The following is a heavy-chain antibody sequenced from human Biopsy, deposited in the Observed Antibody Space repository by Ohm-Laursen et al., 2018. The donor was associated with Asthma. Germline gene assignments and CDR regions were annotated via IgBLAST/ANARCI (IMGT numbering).Heavy chain of an antibody. CDR1: GFRFSSYA. CDR3: ARGKTWGRSYYFDY. D-gene: IGHD6-6*01. Sequence: SLRLSCSASGFRFSSYAMHWVRQAPGKGLEWVALITYDGSKTIYGDSVRGRFTVSRDSSTNTLYLQVNSLRGDDTAVYYCARGKTWGRSYYFDYWGQGTLVTVSS. CDR2: ITYDGSKT. V-gene: IGHV3-30-3*01. J-gene: IGHJ4*02.